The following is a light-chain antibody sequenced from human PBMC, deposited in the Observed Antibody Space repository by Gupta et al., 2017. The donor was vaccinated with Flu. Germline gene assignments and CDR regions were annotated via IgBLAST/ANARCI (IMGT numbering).Light chain of an antibody. CDR3: QQYYSTPRT. CDR1: QSVLYSSNNKNY. V-gene: IGKV4-1*01. J-gene: IGKJ2*01. Sequence: DIVMTQSPDSLAVSLGERATVNCKSSQSVLYSSNNKNYLAWYQHKPGQPPKVLIYWASTRESGVPDRFSGSGSGTDFTLTISSLQAEDVAVYYCQQYYSTPRTFGQGTKLEIK. CDR2: WAS.